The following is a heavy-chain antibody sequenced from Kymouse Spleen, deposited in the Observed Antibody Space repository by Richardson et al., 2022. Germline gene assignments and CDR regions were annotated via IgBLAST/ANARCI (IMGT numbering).Heavy chain of an antibody. CDR3: TTDIVLMVYAYDAFDI. Sequence: EVQLVESGGGLVKPGGSLRLSCAASGFTFSNAWMSWVRQAPGKGLEWVGRIKSKTDGGTTDYAAPVKGRFTISRDDSKNTLYLQMNSLKTEDTAVYYCTTDIVLMVYAYDAFDIWGQGTMVTVSS. V-gene: IGHV3-15*01. CDR2: IKSKTDGGTT. D-gene: IGHD2-8*01. J-gene: IGHJ3*02. CDR1: GFTFSNAW.